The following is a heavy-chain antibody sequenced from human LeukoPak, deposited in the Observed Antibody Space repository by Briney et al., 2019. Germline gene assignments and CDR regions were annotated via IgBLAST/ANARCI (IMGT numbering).Heavy chain of an antibody. V-gene: IGHV3-9*01. CDR2: ISWNSGSI. D-gene: IGHD2-21*02. Sequence: GGSLRLSCAASGFTFDDYAMHWVRQAPGKGLEWVSGISWNSGSIGYADSVKGRFTISRDNAKNSLYLQMNSLRAEDTALYYCAKDKTEGDAFDTWGQGTMVTVSS. CDR3: AKDKTEGDAFDT. CDR1: GFTFDDYA. J-gene: IGHJ3*02.